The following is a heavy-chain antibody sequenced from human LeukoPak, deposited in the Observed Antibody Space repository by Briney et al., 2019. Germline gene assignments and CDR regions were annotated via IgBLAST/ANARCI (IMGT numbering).Heavy chain of an antibody. CDR2: ISTSSSTK. CDR3: ARVGYNSGWYEY. Sequence: GGSLRLSCAASGFTFSSYSMNWVRQAPGKGLEWVSYISTSSSTKYYADSVKGRFTTSRDNSKNTLYLQMNSLRAEDTAVYYCARVGYNSGWYEYWGQGALVTVSS. J-gene: IGHJ4*02. CDR1: GFTFSSYS. V-gene: IGHV3-48*01. D-gene: IGHD6-19*01.